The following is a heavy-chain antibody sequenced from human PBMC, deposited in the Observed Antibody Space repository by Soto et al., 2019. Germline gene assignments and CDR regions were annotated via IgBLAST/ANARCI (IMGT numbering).Heavy chain of an antibody. D-gene: IGHD1-26*01. J-gene: IGHJ4*01. CDR2: INHSGSA. CDR1: GESFSGNY. V-gene: IGHV4-34*01. Sequence: SETLSLTCEANGESFSGNYWTWIRQTQGKGLEWIGEINHSGSAKYNPSLKSRVTISEVTSKNQFSLKMRSVTDADAAVYFFARGQPQTFYEATGRSFDFWGHGTLVTVSS. CDR3: ARGQPQTFYEATGRSFDF.